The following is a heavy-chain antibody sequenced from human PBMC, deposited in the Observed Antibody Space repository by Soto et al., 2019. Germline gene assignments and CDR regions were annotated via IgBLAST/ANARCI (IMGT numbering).Heavy chain of an antibody. CDR2: IYWDDDK. Sequence: SGPTLVNPTQTLTLTCTFSGFSLSTSGVGVGWIRQPPGKALEWLALIYWDDDKRYSPSLKSRLTITKDTSKNQVVLTMTNMDPVDTATYYCAHSTTTDRPYYYYYYGMDVWGQGTTVTVSS. CDR1: GFSLSTSGVG. V-gene: IGHV2-5*02. CDR3: AHSTTTDRPYYYYYYGMDV. D-gene: IGHD4-4*01. J-gene: IGHJ6*02.